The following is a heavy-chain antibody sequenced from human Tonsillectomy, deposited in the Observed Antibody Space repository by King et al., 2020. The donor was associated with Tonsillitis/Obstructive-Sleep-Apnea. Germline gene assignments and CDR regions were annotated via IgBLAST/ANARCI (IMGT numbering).Heavy chain of an antibody. CDR1: GFTFSDYC. CDR3: ARVRITIFIGEGNYYMDV. V-gene: IGHV3-7*01. J-gene: IGHJ6*03. Sequence: VQLVESGGGLVQPGGSLRLSCAASGFTFSDYCMSWVRQAPGKGLEWVANIKQDGSKKYYVDSVKGRFTISRDNAKNSLYLQMNSLRAEDTAVYYCARVRITIFIGEGNYYMDVWGKGTTVTVSS. D-gene: IGHD3-3*01. CDR2: IKQDGSKK.